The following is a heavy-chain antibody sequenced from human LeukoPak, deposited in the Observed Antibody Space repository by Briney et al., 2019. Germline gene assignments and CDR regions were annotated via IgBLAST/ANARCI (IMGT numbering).Heavy chain of an antibody. CDR1: GGSISSSSYY. Sequence: SETLSLTCTVSGGSISSSSYYWGWIRQPPGKGLEWIGSIYYSGSTYYNPSLRSRVTISVDTSKNQFSLKLSSVTAADTAVYYCAGLSPFSDYWGQGTLVTVSS. CDR3: AGLSPFSDY. V-gene: IGHV4-39*01. J-gene: IGHJ4*02. CDR2: IYYSGST.